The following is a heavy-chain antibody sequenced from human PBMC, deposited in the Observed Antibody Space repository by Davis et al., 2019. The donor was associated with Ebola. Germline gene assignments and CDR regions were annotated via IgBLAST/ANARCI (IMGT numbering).Heavy chain of an antibody. CDR3: ARDQRAARPFGSAEHYGMDV. J-gene: IGHJ6*02. D-gene: IGHD6-6*01. CDR1: GGSISSYY. CDR2: IYYSGST. V-gene: IGHV4-59*01. Sequence: PSETLSLTCTVSGGSISSYYWSWIRQPPGKGLEWIGYIYYSGSTNYNPSLKSRVTISVDTSKNQFSLKLSSVTAADTAVYYCARDQRAARPFGSAEHYGMDVWGQGTTVTVSS.